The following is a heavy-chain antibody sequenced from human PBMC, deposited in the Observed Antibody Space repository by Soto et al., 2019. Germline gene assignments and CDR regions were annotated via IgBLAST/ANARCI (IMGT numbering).Heavy chain of an antibody. CDR1: GYTFTNYG. J-gene: IGHJ4*02. V-gene: IGHV1-18*01. CDR2: FNPANRNT. CDR3: ARRHVSSVHFLRFDY. Sequence: QVQLVQSGAEVKRPGTSVKVSCKVSGYTFTNYGINWVRQAPGQGLEWVGWFNPANRNTNYAQKFQGRLTITADANIAYMELSSLRSDDTAVYYCARRHVSSVHFLRFDYWGQGTLVTVSS. D-gene: IGHD3-3*02.